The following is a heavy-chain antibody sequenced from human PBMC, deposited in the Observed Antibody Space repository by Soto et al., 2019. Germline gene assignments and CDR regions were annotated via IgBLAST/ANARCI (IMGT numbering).Heavy chain of an antibody. Sequence: QVHLVQSGAEVKKPGASVKVSCKASGYTFTSYGITWVRQAPGQGLEWMGWISAHNGNTDYAQKLPGRVIVTKDTSTSTAYMEMRRLIADDTAVYYCARGGYGDYWGQGALVTVSS. CDR3: ARGGYGDY. V-gene: IGHV1-18*01. CDR2: ISAHNGNT. D-gene: IGHD1-1*01. CDR1: GYTFTSYG. J-gene: IGHJ4*02.